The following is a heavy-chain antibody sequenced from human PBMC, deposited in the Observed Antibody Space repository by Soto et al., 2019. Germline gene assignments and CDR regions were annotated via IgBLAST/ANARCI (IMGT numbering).Heavy chain of an antibody. CDR1: GFTFSSYG. CDR2: ISYDGSNK. CDR3: AKDLGGIAGTDTFYRMDV. D-gene: IGHD6-13*01. J-gene: IGHJ6*02. V-gene: IGHV3-30*18. Sequence: GSLRLSCAASGFTFSSYGMHWVRQAPGKGLEWVAVISYDGSNKYYADSVKGRFTISRDNSKNTLYLQMNSLRAEDTAVYYCAKDLGGIAGTDTFYRMDVSGQGTTVPVSS.